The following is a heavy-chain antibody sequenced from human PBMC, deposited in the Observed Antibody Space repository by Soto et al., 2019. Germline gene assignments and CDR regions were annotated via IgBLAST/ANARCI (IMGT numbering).Heavy chain of an antibody. V-gene: IGHV4-39*01. CDR1: GGSISSRSYY. CDR2: IYYSGST. CDR3: ARHGGLGWDLLWPGGYAMDA. Sequence: QLQLQESGPGLVKPSETLSLTCTVSGGSISSRSYYWGWIRQPPGKGLEWIGSIYYSGSTYYNPALRRRVNISVARTKNRCCLKLSSVTAADPAVYFCARHGGLGWDLLWPGGYAMDAWGQGATGTVSS. D-gene: IGHD1-26*01. J-gene: IGHJ6*02.